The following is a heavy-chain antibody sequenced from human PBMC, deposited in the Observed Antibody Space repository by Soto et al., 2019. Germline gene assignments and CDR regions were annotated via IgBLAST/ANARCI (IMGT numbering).Heavy chain of an antibody. CDR3: ATQIMVILGSGFDI. V-gene: IGHV3-23*01. CDR1: GFTFSSYA. Sequence: PGGSLRLSCAASGFTFSSYAISWVRQAPGKGLEWVSAXXGXXGXTXXXDXXXGRFTISRDNSKNTLYLQMNSLRAEDTAIYYCATQIMVILGSGFDIWGQGTMVTVSS. D-gene: IGHD2-21*01. J-gene: IGHJ3*02. CDR2: XXGXXGXT.